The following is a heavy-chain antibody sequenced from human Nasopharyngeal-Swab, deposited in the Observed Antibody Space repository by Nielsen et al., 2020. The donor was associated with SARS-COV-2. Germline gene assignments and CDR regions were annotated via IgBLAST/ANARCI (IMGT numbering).Heavy chain of an antibody. CDR3: AREAAKDYGGYPDY. CDR2: ISSSGRTK. J-gene: IGHJ4*02. V-gene: IGHV3-11*01. D-gene: IGHD4-23*01. Sequence: WIRQPPGKGLEWVSVISSSGRTKYYADSVRGRFTISRDNAKNSVHLALNSLRPEDTAVYYCAREAAKDYGGYPDYWGQGTLVTVSS.